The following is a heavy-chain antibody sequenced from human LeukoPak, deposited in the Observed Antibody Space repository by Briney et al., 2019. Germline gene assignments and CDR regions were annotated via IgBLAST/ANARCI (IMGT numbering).Heavy chain of an antibody. CDR1: GFTFSSYA. Sequence: PGASLRLSCAASGFTFSSYAMSWVRQAPGKGLEWVSAISGSGGSTYYADSVKGRFTISRDNSKNTLYLQMNSLRAEDTAVYYCAKAGAEAGNFPFDYWGQGTLVTVSS. CDR2: ISGSGGST. D-gene: IGHD6-19*01. J-gene: IGHJ4*02. CDR3: AKAGAEAGNFPFDY. V-gene: IGHV3-23*01.